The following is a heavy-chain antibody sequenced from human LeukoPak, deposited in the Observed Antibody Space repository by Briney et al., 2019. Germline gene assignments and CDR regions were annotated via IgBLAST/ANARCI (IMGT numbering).Heavy chain of an antibody. CDR1: GFTFSSYA. CDR2: ISGSGGST. CDR3: AKDRYYYDSSGYLFDY. V-gene: IGHV3-23*01. Sequence: RGSLRLSCAASGFTFSSYAMSWVRQAPGRGLEWVSAISGSGGSTYYADSVKGRFTISRDNSKNTLYLQMNSLRAEDTAVYYCAKDRYYYDSSGYLFDYWGQGTLVTVSS. D-gene: IGHD3-22*01. J-gene: IGHJ4*02.